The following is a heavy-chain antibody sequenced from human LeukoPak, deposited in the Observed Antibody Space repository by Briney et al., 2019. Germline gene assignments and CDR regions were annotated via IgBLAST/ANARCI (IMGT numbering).Heavy chain of an antibody. D-gene: IGHD5-24*01. Sequence: GGSLRLSCAASGFTFSSYSMNWVRQAPGKGLEWVSSISSSSSYIYYADSVKGRFTISRDNAKNSLYLQMNRLRAEDTAVYYCAREGGRGWLQRAGFDYWGQGTLVTVSS. CDR3: AREGGRGWLQRAGFDY. V-gene: IGHV3-21*01. CDR2: ISSSSSYI. CDR1: GFTFSSYS. J-gene: IGHJ4*02.